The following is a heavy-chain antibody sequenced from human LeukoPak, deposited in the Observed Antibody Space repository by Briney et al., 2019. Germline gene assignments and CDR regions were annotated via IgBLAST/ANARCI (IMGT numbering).Heavy chain of an antibody. CDR3: ARLGGDTYYFGSASYPNWYFDL. Sequence: HGESLKISCQASGYTFISSWSGWVRQMPGKGLECIGIIYPDDTDTTYSPSFQGQVTISADKSFSTAYLQWSTLKASDTAIYYCARLGGDTYYFGSASYPNWYFDLWGRGTLVTVSS. V-gene: IGHV5-51*01. CDR2: IYPDDTDT. D-gene: IGHD3-10*01. CDR1: GYTFISSW. J-gene: IGHJ2*01.